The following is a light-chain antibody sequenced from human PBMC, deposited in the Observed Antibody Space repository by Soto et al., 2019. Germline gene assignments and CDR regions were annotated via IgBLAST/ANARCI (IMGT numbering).Light chain of an antibody. CDR3: QQRSNWPPT. Sequence: EIVLTQSPATLSLSPGERATLSCRASQSVTSYLVWYQQKPGQSPRLLIYDASNRATGIPARFSGSGSGTDFTLTISSLVPEDFAVYYCQQRSNWPPTFGQGTKVEIK. CDR1: QSVTSY. V-gene: IGKV3-11*01. J-gene: IGKJ1*01. CDR2: DAS.